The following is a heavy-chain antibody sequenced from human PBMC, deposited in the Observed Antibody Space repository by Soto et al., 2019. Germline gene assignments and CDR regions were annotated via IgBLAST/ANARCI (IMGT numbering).Heavy chain of an antibody. CDR1: GGSFSGNY. CDR3: ARTGTGEDYFDY. Sequence: PSETLSLTCAVYGGSFSGNYWTWIRQPPGKGLEWIAEINHSGSNNYNPSLRNRVTISVDTAKSQFSLKLSSVTVADTAVYYCARTGTGEDYFDYWGQGTLVTVSS. CDR2: INHSGSN. V-gene: IGHV4-34*01. D-gene: IGHD1-7*01. J-gene: IGHJ4*02.